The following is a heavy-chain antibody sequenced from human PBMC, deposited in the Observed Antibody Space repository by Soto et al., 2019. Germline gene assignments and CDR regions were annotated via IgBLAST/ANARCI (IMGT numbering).Heavy chain of an antibody. CDR1: GFTFSSYG. CDR3: ERESSGGSCYPVCYYYYGMDV. CDR2: IWYDGSNK. D-gene: IGHD2-15*01. J-gene: IGHJ6*02. V-gene: IGHV3-33*01. Sequence: QVQLVESGGGVVQPGRSLRLSCAASGFTFSSYGMHWVRQAPGKGLEWVAVIWYDGSNKYYADSVKGRFTISRDNSKNTLDQQMNSLRAEDTAVYYCERESSGGSCYPVCYYYYGMDVWGQGTTVPVSS.